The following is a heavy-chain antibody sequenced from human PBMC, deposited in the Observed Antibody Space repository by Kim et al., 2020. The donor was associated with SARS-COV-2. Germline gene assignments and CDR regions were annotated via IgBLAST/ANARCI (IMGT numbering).Heavy chain of an antibody. CDR1: GYTFTGYY. CDR2: INPNSGGT. CDR3: ARCSGGSCYYAFDI. V-gene: IGHV1-2*02. D-gene: IGHD2-15*01. J-gene: IGHJ3*02. Sequence: ASVKVSCKASGYTFTGYYMHWVRQAPGQGLEWMGWINPNSGGTNYAQKFQGRVTMTRDTSISTAYMELSRLRSDDTAVYYCARCSGGSCYYAFDIWGQGTMVTVSS.